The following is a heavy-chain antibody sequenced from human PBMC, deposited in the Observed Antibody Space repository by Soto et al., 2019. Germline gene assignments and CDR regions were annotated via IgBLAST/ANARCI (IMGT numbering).Heavy chain of an antibody. CDR3: PRPRASHYRFLLLFVY. CDR1: GLTVSRTQ. CDR2: IYSGGST. V-gene: IGHV3-53*01. D-gene: IGHD3-10*01. J-gene: IGHJ4*01. Sequence: GGSLRLSCAVAGLTVSRTQMSWVLQAPGKGLQWDSAIYSGGSTYYANAVKGRFTISRDISENTVYLDLDKLTVDDTAVYYCPRPRASHYRFLLLFVYWCPVTLLTASS.